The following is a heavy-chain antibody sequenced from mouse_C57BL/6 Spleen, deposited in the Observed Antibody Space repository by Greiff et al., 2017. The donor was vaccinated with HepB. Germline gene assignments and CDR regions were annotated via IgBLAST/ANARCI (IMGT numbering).Heavy chain of an antibody. CDR2: INPNYGTT. J-gene: IGHJ3*01. V-gene: IGHV1-39*01. CDR1: GYSFTDYN. D-gene: IGHD1-1*01. Sequence: VQLKESGPELVKPGASVKISCKASGYSFTDYNMNWVKQSNGKSLEWIGVINPNYGTTSYNQKFKGKATLTVDQSSSTAYMQLNSLTSEDSAVYYCARSLITTVVAPAYWGQGTLVTVSA. CDR3: ARSLITTVVAPAY.